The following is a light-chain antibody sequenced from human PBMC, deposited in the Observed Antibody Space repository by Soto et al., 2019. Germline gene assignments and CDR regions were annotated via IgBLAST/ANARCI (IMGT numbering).Light chain of an antibody. V-gene: IGKV1-5*01. CDR2: DAS. CDR3: QECFWHQT. Sequence: DTHNTVSAYTVSASVGDRVTNTCRDSENIGTSWDWYQQTPGKAPKLLNSDASNLESGVPSRFGGCGSGTAFTLYILRPQHDDIDTYHRQECFWHQTFGQGTKVDIK. J-gene: IGKJ1*01. CDR1: ENIGTS.